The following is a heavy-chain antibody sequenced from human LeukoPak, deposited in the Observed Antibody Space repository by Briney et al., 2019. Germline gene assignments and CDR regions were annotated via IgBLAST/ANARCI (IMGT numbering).Heavy chain of an antibody. D-gene: IGHD6-19*01. CDR1: GFTFSSYE. V-gene: IGHV3-48*03. CDR2: ISIGGRTQ. CDR3: AKDLPLYSSGFVFDY. J-gene: IGHJ4*02. Sequence: GGSLRLSCAASGFTFSSYEMNWVRQAPGKGLEWVSYISIGGRTQYYADSVKGRFTISRDNAKNSLYLQMNSLRAEDTAVYYCAKDLPLYSSGFVFDYWGQGTLVTVSS.